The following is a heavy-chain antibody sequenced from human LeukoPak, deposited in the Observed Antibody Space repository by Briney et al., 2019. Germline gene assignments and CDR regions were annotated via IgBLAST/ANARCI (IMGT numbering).Heavy chain of an antibody. CDR1: GYSISTGYY. D-gene: IGHD5-18*01. CDR2: FYHGGST. Sequence: PSETLSLTCTVSGYSISTGYYWDWIRQPLGKGLEWIGTFYHGGSTYYNPSLKSRVTISVDTSKNQFSLNLTSVTAADTAVYYCARGSTAMVNWGQGTLVTVSS. CDR3: ARGSTAMVN. V-gene: IGHV4-38-2*02. J-gene: IGHJ4*02.